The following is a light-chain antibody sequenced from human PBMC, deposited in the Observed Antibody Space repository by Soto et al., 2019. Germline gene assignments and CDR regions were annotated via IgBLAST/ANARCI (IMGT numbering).Light chain of an antibody. CDR1: SSDVGGYNY. V-gene: IGLV2-11*01. CDR2: DVS. J-gene: IGLJ1*01. Sequence: QSALTQPRSVSGSPGQSVTVSCTGTSSDVGGYNYVSWYQQHPDKAPKLMIYDVSKRPSGVPDRFSGSKSGNTASLTISGLQAEDEADYYCCSYAGSSTYVFGTGTKVTVL. CDR3: CSYAGSSTYV.